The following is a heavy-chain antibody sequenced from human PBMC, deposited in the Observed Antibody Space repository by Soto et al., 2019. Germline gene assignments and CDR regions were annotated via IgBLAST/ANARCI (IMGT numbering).Heavy chain of an antibody. J-gene: IGHJ5*01. CDR1: GFSISDFY. CDR2: ISGRSDVI. Sequence: QVHLVESGGGLVKPGGSLRLSCAASGFSISDFYVSWVRQIPGKGLEWISYISGRSDVIHYVDSVKGRFTVSRDNARNSVFLQMDSLRAEDSGIYFCALERAPDIRFDSWGQGTLVTFSS. CDR3: ALERAPDIRFDS. D-gene: IGHD5-12*01. V-gene: IGHV3-11*01.